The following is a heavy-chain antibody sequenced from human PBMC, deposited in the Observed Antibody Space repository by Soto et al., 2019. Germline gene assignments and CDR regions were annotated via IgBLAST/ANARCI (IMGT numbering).Heavy chain of an antibody. CDR2: INHSGST. CDR3: ARGPPWYCSGGSCYSARNWFDP. V-gene: IGHV4-34*01. D-gene: IGHD2-15*01. J-gene: IGHJ5*02. Sequence: SETLSLTCAVYGGSFSGYYWSWIRQPPGKGLEWIGEINHSGSTNYNPSLKSRVTISVDTSKNQFSLKLSSVTAADTAVYYCARGPPWYCSGGSCYSARNWFDPWGQGTLVTVSS. CDR1: GGSFSGYY.